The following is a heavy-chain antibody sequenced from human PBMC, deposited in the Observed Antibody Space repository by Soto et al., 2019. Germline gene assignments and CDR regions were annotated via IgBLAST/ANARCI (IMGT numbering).Heavy chain of an antibody. J-gene: IGHJ4*02. CDR3: ARNYDLLTGYYPH. CDR2: INHSGST. D-gene: IGHD3-9*01. CDR1: GGSFSDYY. V-gene: IGHV4-34*01. Sequence: PSETLSLTCAVYGGSFSDYYWSWIRQPPGKGLEWIGEINHSGSTNYNPSLKSRVTISVDTSKNQFSLKLSSVTAADTAVYYCARNYDLLTGYYPHWGQGSLVTVSS.